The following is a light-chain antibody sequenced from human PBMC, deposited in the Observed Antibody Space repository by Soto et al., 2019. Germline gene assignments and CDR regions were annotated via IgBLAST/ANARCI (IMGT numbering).Light chain of an antibody. CDR1: QSVWSH. CDR3: QQYSAWPLI. J-gene: IGKJ3*01. CDR2: AAS. V-gene: IGKV3-15*01. Sequence: ELVMTQSPATLSVSPGERATLSCRASQSVWSHLAWYQQKPGQAPRLLIYAASTSASGIEARFSGRGSATDFPLTISSLKCEASAVYYCQQYSAWPLIFGPGTTVYIK.